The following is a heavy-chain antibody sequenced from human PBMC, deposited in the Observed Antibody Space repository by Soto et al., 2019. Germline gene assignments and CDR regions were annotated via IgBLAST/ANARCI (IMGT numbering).Heavy chain of an antibody. Sequence: EVQLLESGGGLVQPGGSLRLSCAASGFTFSTYAMSWARQAPGKGLEWVAGLDDSGVSTYYADSVKGRLTIYRDNSKNTRYLQMGSLRAEDTAVYYCVKGQSSSWSQTGGMDVWGQGTTVTVSS. J-gene: IGHJ6*02. V-gene: IGHV3-23*01. CDR2: LDDSGVST. CDR3: VKGQSSSWSQTGGMDV. D-gene: IGHD2-2*01. CDR1: GFTFSTYA.